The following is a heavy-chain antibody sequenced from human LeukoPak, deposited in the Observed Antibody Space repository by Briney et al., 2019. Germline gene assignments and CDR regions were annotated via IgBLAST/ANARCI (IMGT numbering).Heavy chain of an antibody. CDR2: ISWNSGSI. D-gene: IGHD1-26*01. J-gene: IGHJ4*02. Sequence: SGGSLRLSCAASGFTFDDYAIHWVRRAPGKGLEWVSGISWNSGSIGYADSVKGRFTISRDNAKNSLYLQMNSLRAEDTALYYCAKALPGSYLEGLDYWGQGTLVTVSS. CDR3: AKALPGSYLEGLDY. CDR1: GFTFDDYA. V-gene: IGHV3-9*01.